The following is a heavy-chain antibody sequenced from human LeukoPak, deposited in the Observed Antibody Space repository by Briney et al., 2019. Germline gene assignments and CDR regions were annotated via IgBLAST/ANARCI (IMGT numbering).Heavy chain of an antibody. Sequence: GASVKVSCKASGYTFTFYYMHWVRQAPGQGLEGMGIINPSCGSTTYAQRFQGRVTMTSDTSTTTFHLELTSLRSEDTAVYYCARGGYHYGSGSYMLENWFDPWGQGTLVSVSS. D-gene: IGHD3-10*01. CDR1: GYTFTFYY. J-gene: IGHJ5*02. CDR2: INPSCGST. CDR3: ARGGYHYGSGSYMLENWFDP. V-gene: IGHV1-46*01.